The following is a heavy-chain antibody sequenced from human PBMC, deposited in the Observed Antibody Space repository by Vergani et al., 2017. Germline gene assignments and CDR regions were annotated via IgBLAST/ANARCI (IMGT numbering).Heavy chain of an antibody. Sequence: QITLKESGPTLVKPTQTLTLTCSFSGFSISTSGVGVGWIRQSPGKALVWLALIYWNDDQRYSPSLKSRLSITKDTSKNQVVLTLANVEPVDTATYFCAHSPQQKTYLYVSTTYSSYDFDYWGQRTLVTVSS. CDR2: IYWNDDQ. V-gene: IGHV2-5*01. CDR3: AHSPQQKTYLYVSTTYSSYDFDY. D-gene: IGHD2/OR15-2a*01. CDR1: GFSISTSGVG. J-gene: IGHJ4*02.